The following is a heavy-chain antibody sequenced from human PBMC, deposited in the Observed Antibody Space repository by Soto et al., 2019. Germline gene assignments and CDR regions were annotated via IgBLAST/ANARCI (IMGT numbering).Heavy chain of an antibody. Sequence: GGSLRLSCAASGLIFSDYHMDWVRQAPGKGLEWVAVISFDGSNKYYADSVKGRFTISRDNSKNTLHLQMNSLRAEDTALYYCARVSIEGVITAYYSESSGHGTLATVSS. CDR3: ARVSIEGVITAYYSES. CDR2: ISFDGSNK. D-gene: IGHD3-22*01. CDR1: GLIFSDYH. V-gene: IGHV3-30-3*01. J-gene: IGHJ4*01.